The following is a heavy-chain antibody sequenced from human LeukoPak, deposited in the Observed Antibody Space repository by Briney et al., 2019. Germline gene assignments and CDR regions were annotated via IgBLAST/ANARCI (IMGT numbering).Heavy chain of an antibody. CDR3: ARHGGSYTFDF. D-gene: IGHD1-26*01. Sequence: SETLSLTCAVYGGSFSGYYWSWIRRPPGKGLEWIGEINHSGSTDYNPSLKSRVTISVDTSKNQFSLRLSSVTAADTAVYYCARHGGSYTFDFWGQGVLVTVSS. V-gene: IGHV4-34*01. CDR2: INHSGST. CDR1: GGSFSGYY. J-gene: IGHJ4*02.